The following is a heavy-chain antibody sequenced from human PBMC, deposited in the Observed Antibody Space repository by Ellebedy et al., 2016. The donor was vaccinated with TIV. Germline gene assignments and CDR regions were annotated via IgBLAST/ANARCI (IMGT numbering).Heavy chain of an antibody. D-gene: IGHD6-6*01. CDR3: ARTRGSSSVELDP. CDR2: INPSGGST. CDR1: GYTFTSYY. J-gene: IGHJ5*02. V-gene: IGHV1-46*01. Sequence: ASVKVSCKASGYTFTSYYMHWVRQAPGQGLEWMGIINPSGGSTSYAQKFQGRVTMTRDTSTSTAYMELSSLKFDDTAIYYCARTRGSSSVELDPWGQGTLVTVSS.